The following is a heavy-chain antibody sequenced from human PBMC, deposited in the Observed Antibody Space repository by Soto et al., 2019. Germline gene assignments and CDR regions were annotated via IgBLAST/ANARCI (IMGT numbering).Heavy chain of an antibody. CDR2: INSDGSST. CDR3: ARDATYAMDV. Sequence: GESLKISCAASGFTFSIYWMHWVRQPPGKGLVWVSRINSDGSSTTYADSVKGRFTISRDVAKNTLYLQMNSLRAEDTAVYYCARDATYAMDVWGHGTTVTVSS. V-gene: IGHV3-74*01. CDR1: GFTFSIYW. J-gene: IGHJ6*02.